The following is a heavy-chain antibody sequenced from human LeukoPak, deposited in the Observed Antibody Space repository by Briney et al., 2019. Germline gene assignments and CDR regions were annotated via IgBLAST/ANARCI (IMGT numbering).Heavy chain of an antibody. Sequence: PSETLSLTCTVSGGSISSGSYYWSWIRQPAGKGLEWIGRIYTSGSTNYNPSLKSRVTISVDTSKNQFSLKLSSVTAADTAVYYCARDGVVGWFGELRNWFDPWGQGTLVTVSS. CDR3: ARDGVVGWFGELRNWFDP. V-gene: IGHV4-61*02. J-gene: IGHJ5*02. CDR1: GGSISSGSYY. CDR2: IYTSGST. D-gene: IGHD3-10*01.